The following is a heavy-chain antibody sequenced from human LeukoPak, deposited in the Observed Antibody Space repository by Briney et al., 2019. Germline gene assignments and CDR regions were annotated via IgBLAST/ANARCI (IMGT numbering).Heavy chain of an antibody. J-gene: IGHJ4*02. D-gene: IGHD5-18*01. CDR2: INHSGST. Sequence: SETLSLTCAVYGGSFSGYYWSWIRQPPGKGLEWIGEINHSGSTNYNPSLKSRVTISVDTSKNQFSLKLSSVTAADTAVYYCARPLDTIPGNALGYWGQGTLVTVSS. CDR3: ARPLDTIPGNALGY. V-gene: IGHV4-34*01. CDR1: GGSFSGYY.